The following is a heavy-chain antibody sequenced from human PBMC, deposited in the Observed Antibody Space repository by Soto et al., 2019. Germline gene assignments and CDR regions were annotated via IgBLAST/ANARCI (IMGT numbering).Heavy chain of an antibody. D-gene: IGHD3-22*01. V-gene: IGHV1-18*01. J-gene: IGHJ5*02. CDR3: ARDHYYDSTGPDPIGWFDP. Sequence: ASVKVSCKASGYTFTAYGISWVRQAPGQGLEWMGWISAYNGNTKYAQKIQARVTMTTDTSTNTAYMELRSLISDDTAVYFCARDHYYDSTGPDPIGWFDPWGQGTLVPVSS. CDR1: GYTFTAYG. CDR2: ISAYNGNT.